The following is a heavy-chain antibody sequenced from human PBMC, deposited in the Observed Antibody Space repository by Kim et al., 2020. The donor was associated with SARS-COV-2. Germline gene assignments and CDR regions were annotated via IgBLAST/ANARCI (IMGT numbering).Heavy chain of an antibody. CDR1: GFTFSSYG. Sequence: GGSLRLSCAASGFTFSSYGMHWVRQAPGKGLEWVAVISYDGSNKYYADSVKGRFTISRDNSKNTLYLQMNSLRAEDTAVYYCAKEYYYVSSGYYAPSMD. CDR2: ISYDGSNK. J-gene: IGHJ6*01. D-gene: IGHD3-22*01. V-gene: IGHV3-30*18. CDR3: AKEYYYVSSGYYAPSMD.